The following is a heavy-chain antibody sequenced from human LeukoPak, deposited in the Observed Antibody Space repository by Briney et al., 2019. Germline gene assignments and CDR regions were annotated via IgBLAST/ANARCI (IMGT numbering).Heavy chain of an antibody. CDR1: GGTFSSYA. Sequence: SVKVSCKASGGTFSSYAISWVRQAPGQGLEWMGRIIPIFGTANYAQKFQGRVTITTDESTSTAYMELSSLRSEDTAVYCCARVKGRGSGYHLDIWGQGTMVTVSS. D-gene: IGHD3-22*01. CDR3: ARVKGRGSGYHLDI. J-gene: IGHJ3*02. V-gene: IGHV1-69*05. CDR2: IIPIFGTA.